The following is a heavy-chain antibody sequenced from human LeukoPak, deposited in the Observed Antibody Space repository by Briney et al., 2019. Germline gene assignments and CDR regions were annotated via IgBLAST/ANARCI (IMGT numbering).Heavy chain of an antibody. V-gene: IGHV3-30*18. J-gene: IGHJ5*02. CDR2: IAHDGSVA. CDR3: AKDAARILHNWFDP. CDR1: GFSFSNYG. Sequence: GRSLRLSCTASGFSFSNYGMHWVRQDPGKGLEWVAVIAHDGSVAYYADWVKGRFTISRDNSKNTLYLQKNSLRAEDTAVYYCAKDAARILHNWFDPWGQGTLVTVSS. D-gene: IGHD2-15*01.